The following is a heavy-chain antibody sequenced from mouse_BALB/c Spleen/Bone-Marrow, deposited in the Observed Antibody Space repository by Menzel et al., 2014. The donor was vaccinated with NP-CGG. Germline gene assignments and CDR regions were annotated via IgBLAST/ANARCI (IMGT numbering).Heavy chain of an antibody. J-gene: IGHJ4*01. V-gene: IGHV5-17*02. CDR3: ARSGYYGSSPYYDMDY. CDR2: ISSGSSTI. CDR1: GFTFSSFG. Sequence: EVKVVESGGGLVQPGGSRKLSCAASGFTFSSFGMHWVRQAPEKGLEWVAYISSGSSTIYYADTVKGRFTISRDNPKNTVFLQMNSLRSEDTEMYYCARSGYYGSSPYYDMDYWGQGTSVTGSS. D-gene: IGHD1-1*01.